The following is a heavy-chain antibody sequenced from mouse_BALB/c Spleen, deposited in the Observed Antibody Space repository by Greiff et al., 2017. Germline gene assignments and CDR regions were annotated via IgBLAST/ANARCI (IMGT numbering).Heavy chain of an antibody. J-gene: IGHJ4*01. V-gene: IGHV14-4*02. CDR1: GFNIKDYY. CDR3: NPIYYDYDGYAMDY. Sequence: VQLKESGAELVRSGASVKLSCTASGFNIKDYYMHWVKQRPEQGLEWIGWIDPENGDTEYAPKFQGKATMTADTSSNTAYLQLSSLTSEDTAVYYCNPIYYDYDGYAMDYWGQGTSVTVSS. D-gene: IGHD2-4*01. CDR2: IDPENGDT.